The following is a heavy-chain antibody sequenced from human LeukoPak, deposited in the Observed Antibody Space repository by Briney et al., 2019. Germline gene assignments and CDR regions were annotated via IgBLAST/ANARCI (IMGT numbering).Heavy chain of an antibody. V-gene: IGHV3-7*03. CDR1: EFIFSDYW. CDR3: ARDNGGWFDT. CDR2: IKQGGREE. D-gene: IGHD3-10*01. J-gene: IGHJ5*02. Sequence: GGSLRLSCVVSEFIFSDYWMSWVRQAPGKGLEWVANIKQGGREEKYVSSVKGRFATSRDDAKSTLYLQMDSLSGDDTAVYYCARDNGGWFDTWGRGTLVTVSS.